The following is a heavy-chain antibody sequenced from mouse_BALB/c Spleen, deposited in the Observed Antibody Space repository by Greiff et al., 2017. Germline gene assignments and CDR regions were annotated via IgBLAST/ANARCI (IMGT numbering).Heavy chain of an antibody. D-gene: IGHD1-1*01. J-gene: IGHJ3*01. V-gene: IGHV2-9*02. CDR2: IWAGGST. CDR3: ARDQDYYGSSFAY. Sequence: VQLQESGPGLVAPSQSLSITCTVSGFSLTSYGVHWVRQPPGKGLEWLGVIWAGGSTNYNSALMSRLSFSKDNSKSQVFLKMNSLQTDDTAMYYCARDQDYYGSSFAYWGQGTLVTVSA. CDR1: GFSLTSYG.